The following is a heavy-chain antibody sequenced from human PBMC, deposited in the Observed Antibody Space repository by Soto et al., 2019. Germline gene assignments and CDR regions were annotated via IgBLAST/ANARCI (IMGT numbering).Heavy chain of an antibody. CDR3: AREGNLGRWLQPLDF. J-gene: IGHJ4*02. Sequence: PSETLSLTCTVSGGSIRSYYWSWIRQPPGKGLEWIGNIHYNGSTKYNPSLKSRVTMSLDTSKNQFSLRLISVTAADTVKYFCAREGNLGRWLQPLDFWGQGTLVTVSS. V-gene: IGHV4-59*01. CDR2: IHYNGST. D-gene: IGHD5-12*01. CDR1: GGSIRSYY.